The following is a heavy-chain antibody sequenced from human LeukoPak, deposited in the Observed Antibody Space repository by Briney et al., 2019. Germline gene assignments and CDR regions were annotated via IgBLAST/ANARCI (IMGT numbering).Heavy chain of an antibody. CDR3: ARGHSSAYVEY. J-gene: IGHJ4*02. CDR1: GFTFSSHA. CDR2: IWYDGNSK. V-gene: IGHV3-33*08. D-gene: IGHD3-22*01. Sequence: PGGSLRLSCAASGFTFSSHAMGWVRQAPGKGLEWVAVIWYDGNSKYYAGSVKGRFTISRDNSKNTLYLQMNSLRVEDTAVYYCARGHSSAYVEYWGQGTLVTVSS.